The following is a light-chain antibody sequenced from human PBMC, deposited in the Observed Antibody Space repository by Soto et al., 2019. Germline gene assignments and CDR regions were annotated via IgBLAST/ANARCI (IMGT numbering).Light chain of an antibody. J-gene: IGKJ4*01. CDR3: QQYGSSPPLT. V-gene: IGKV3-20*01. CDR2: GAS. Sequence: EFVLTQSPGTLSLSPLERATLSFMASQTVRNNYLAWYQQKPGQAPRLLIYGASSRATGIPDRFSGSGSGTDFTLTISRLEPEDFAVYYCQQYGSSPPLTFGGGTKVDIK. CDR1: QTVRNNY.